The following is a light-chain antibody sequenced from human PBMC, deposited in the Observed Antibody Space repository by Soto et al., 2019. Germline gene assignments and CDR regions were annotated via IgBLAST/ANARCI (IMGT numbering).Light chain of an antibody. Sequence: QSVLTQPPSVSGAPGQRVTISCTGSSSNIGAAYDVHWYQHLPGTAPKLLIYGNTNRPSGVPDRFSGSKSGTSASLAITGLQAEDEADYYCQSYDSSLSGSGVFGGGTKLTVL. CDR2: GNT. J-gene: IGLJ2*01. CDR1: SSNIGAAYD. CDR3: QSYDSSLSGSGV. V-gene: IGLV1-40*01.